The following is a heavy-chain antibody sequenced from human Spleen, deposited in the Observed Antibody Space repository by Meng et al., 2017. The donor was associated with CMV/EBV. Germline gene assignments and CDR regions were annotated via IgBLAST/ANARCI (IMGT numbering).Heavy chain of an antibody. CDR1: GGTFSSYA. D-gene: IGHD3-3*01. V-gene: IGHV1-69*05. CDR3: ARDRGGYDFWSGYPYGMDV. J-gene: IGHJ6*02. CDR2: IIPIFGTA. Sequence: SVKVSCKASGGTFSSYAISWVRQAPGQGLEWMGGIIPIFGTANYAQKFQGRVTMTTDTSTSTAYMELRSLRSDDTAVYYCARDRGGYDFWSGYPYGMDVWGQGTTVTVS.